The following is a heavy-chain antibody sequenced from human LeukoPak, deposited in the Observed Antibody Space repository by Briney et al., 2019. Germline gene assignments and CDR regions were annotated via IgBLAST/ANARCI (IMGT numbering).Heavy chain of an antibody. J-gene: IGHJ5*02. CDR1: GFTFSSYA. CDR3: ASSVGGPNWFDP. V-gene: IGHV3-30-3*01. D-gene: IGHD6-19*01. CDR2: ISYDGSNK. Sequence: GGSLRLSRAASGFTFSSYAMHWVRQAPGKGLEWVAVISYDGSNKYYADSVKGRFTISRDNSKNTLYLQMNSLRAEDTAVYYCASSVGGPNWFDPWGQGTLVTVSS.